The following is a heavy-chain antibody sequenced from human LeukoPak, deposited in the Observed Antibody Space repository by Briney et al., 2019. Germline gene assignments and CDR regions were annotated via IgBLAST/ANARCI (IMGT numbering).Heavy chain of an antibody. CDR1: GGSISSSSYY. CDR2: IYYSGST. J-gene: IGHJ5*02. Sequence: SETLSLTCTVSGGSISSSSYYWGWIRQPPGKGLEWIGSIYYSGSTYYNPSLKSRVTISVDTSKNQFSLKLSSVTAADTAVYYCARPYCGGDCWSVSSWFDPWGQGTLVTVSS. CDR3: ARPYCGGDCWSVSSWFDP. V-gene: IGHV4-39*01. D-gene: IGHD2-21*02.